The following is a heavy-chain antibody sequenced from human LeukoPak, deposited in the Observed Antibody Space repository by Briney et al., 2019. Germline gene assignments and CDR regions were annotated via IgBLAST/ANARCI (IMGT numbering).Heavy chain of an antibody. V-gene: IGHV3-23*01. CDR3: AKCARSGGACYDAFDL. CDR1: GFTFSNYA. CDR2: IAGNGNT. Sequence: GGSLRLSCAAPGFTFSNYALTWVRQASGKGLEWVSIIAGNGNTYYADSVKGRFTISRDNSKSTLYLQMNSLRAGDTPVYYCAKCARSGGACYDAFDLWGQGTMVTVSS. J-gene: IGHJ3*01. D-gene: IGHD2-15*01.